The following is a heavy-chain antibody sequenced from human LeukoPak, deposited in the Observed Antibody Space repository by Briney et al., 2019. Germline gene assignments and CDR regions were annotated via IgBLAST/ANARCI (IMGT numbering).Heavy chain of an antibody. CDR2: IYYSGST. CDR1: GGSISELSYY. V-gene: IGHV4-39*01. J-gene: IGHJ4*02. D-gene: IGHD1-26*01. Sequence: SETLSLTCSVSGGSISELSYYWGWIRQPPGKGLEWIGNIYYSGSTYNNPSLESLVVISVDSSRNQFSLKLTSVTATDTAVYYCARQGVVGATGFDFWGQGILVTVSS. CDR3: ARQGVVGATGFDF.